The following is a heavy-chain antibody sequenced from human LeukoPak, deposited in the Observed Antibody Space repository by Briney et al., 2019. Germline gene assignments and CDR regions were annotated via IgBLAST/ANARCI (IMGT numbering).Heavy chain of an antibody. CDR3: ARQLRFLEHLDY. J-gene: IGHJ4*02. CDR2: IYYSGST. Sequence: SETLSLTCTVSGGSISSYYWSWIRQPPGKGLEWIGSIYYSGSTYYNPSLKSRVTISVDTSKNQFSLKLSSVTAADTAVYYCARQLRFLEHLDYWGQGTLVTVSS. CDR1: GGSISSYY. V-gene: IGHV4-39*01. D-gene: IGHD3-3*01.